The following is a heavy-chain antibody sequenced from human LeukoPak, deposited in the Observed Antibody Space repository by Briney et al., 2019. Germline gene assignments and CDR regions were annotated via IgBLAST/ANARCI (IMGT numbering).Heavy chain of an antibody. V-gene: IGHV3-48*02. CDR3: ARDPLPYGSGSLDY. D-gene: IGHD3-10*01. J-gene: IGHJ4*02. Sequence: QPGGSLRLSCAASGFTFSSYSMNWVRQAPGKGLEWVSYISSSSSTIYYADSVKGRFTISRDNAKNSLYLQMNSLRDEDTAVYYCARDPLPYGSGSLDYWGQGTLVTVSS. CDR1: GFTFSSYS. CDR2: ISSSSSTI.